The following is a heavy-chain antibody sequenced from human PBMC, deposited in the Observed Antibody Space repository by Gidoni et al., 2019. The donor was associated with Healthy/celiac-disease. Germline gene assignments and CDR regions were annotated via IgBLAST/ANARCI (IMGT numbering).Heavy chain of an antibody. CDR1: GFPFSSYS. Sequence: EVQLVESGGGLVKPGGSLRLSCAASGFPFSSYSMNLVRQAPGKGLEWVSSISSSSSYIYYADSVKGRFTISRDNAKNSLYLQMNSLRAEDTAVYYCARDFTARPIVVVPAAINWFDPWGQGTLVTVSS. V-gene: IGHV3-21*01. CDR2: ISSSSSYI. D-gene: IGHD2-2*01. CDR3: ARDFTARPIVVVPAAINWFDP. J-gene: IGHJ5*02.